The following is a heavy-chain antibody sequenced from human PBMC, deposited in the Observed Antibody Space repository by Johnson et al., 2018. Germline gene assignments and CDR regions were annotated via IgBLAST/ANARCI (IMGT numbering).Heavy chain of an antibody. V-gene: IGHV3-30*18. J-gene: IGHJ6*02. CDR1: GLIFSGYG. D-gene: IGHD3-3*01. Sequence: QVRLVESGGGVVQAGRSLRLSCAASGLIFSGYGMHWVRQAPGKGLELVAVISNDGDNKYYAESVKGRFTISRDNSKNTLYLQMDSRRVEDTAVYFCAKGPPTYDFWSGYNIRRYYGLDVWGQGTTVTVSS. CDR2: ISNDGDNK. CDR3: AKGPPTYDFWSGYNIRRYYGLDV.